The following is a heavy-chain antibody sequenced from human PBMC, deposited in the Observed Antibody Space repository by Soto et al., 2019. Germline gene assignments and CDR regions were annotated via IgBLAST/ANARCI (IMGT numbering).Heavy chain of an antibody. D-gene: IGHD1-26*01. Sequence: EVQLVESGGGLVKPGGSLRLSCAASGFTFSSYGINWVRQAPGKGLEWVSSISRSGSYMYYADSVKGRFTISRDNAKNSLYLQMNSLRAEDTAVYYCAREQVGATTPQLFDYWGQGPLVTVSS. CDR3: AREQVGATTPQLFDY. V-gene: IGHV3-21*01. CDR2: ISRSGSYM. J-gene: IGHJ4*02. CDR1: GFTFSSYG.